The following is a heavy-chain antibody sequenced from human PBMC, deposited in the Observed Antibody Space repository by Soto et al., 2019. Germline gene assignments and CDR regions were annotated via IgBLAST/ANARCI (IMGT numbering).Heavy chain of an antibody. CDR1: GGSISSYY. CDR2: IYYSGST. J-gene: IGHJ4*02. V-gene: IGHV4-59*01. D-gene: IGHD4-17*01. CDR3: ARGGAGDYLSMGSDY. Sequence: SETLSLTCTVSGGSISSYYWSWIRQPPGKGLEWIGYIYYSGSTNYNPSLKSRVTISVDTSKNQFSLKLSSVTAADTALYYCARGGAGDYLSMGSDYWGQGTLVTVSS.